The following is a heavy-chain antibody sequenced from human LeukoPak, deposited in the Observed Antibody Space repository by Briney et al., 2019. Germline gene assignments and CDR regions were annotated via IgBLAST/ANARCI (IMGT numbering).Heavy chain of an antibody. V-gene: IGHV3-30*04. J-gene: IGHJ4*02. CDR3: AKDSSSRYYFDY. CDR1: GFTFSSYA. D-gene: IGHD6-13*01. CDR2: ISYDGSNK. Sequence: RGSLRLSCAASGFTFSSYAMHWVRQAPGKGLEWVAVISYDGSNKYYADSVKGRFTISRDNSKNTLYLQMNSLRAEDTAVYYCAKDSSSRYYFDYWGQGTLVTVSS.